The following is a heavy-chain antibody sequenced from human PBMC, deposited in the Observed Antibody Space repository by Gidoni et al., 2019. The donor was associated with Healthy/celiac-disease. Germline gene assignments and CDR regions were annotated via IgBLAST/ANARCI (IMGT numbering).Heavy chain of an antibody. CDR1: GFTFISYS. D-gene: IGHD2-15*01. CDR2: ISSSSSYI. CDR3: AREAVAARSRDAFDI. V-gene: IGHV3-21*01. J-gene: IGHJ3*02. Sequence: EVQLVESGGGLVKPGGSLRLSCAASGFTFISYSMNWVRQAPGKWLEWVSAISSSSSYIYYADSVKGRFTISRDNAKNSLYLQMNSLRAEDTAVYYCAREAVAARSRDAFDIWGQGTMVTVSS.